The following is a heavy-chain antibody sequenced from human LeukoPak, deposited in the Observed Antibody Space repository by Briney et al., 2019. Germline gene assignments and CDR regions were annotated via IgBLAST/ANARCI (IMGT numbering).Heavy chain of an antibody. CDR1: GYTFTGYY. Sequence: ASVKVSCKASGYTFTGYYMHWLRQAPGQGLEWMGRINPNSGGTNYAQKFQGRVTMTRDTSISTAYMELSRLRSADTAVYYCARSPFRSGWYTGDYWGQGTLVTVSS. V-gene: IGHV1-2*06. J-gene: IGHJ4*02. D-gene: IGHD6-19*01. CDR2: INPNSGGT. CDR3: ARSPFRSGWYTGDY.